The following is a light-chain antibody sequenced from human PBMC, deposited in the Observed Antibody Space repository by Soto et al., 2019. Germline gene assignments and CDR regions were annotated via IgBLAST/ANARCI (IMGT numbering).Light chain of an antibody. J-gene: IGLJ2*01. CDR3: SSYAGSNNVV. CDR1: SSDVGGYNY. V-gene: IGLV2-8*01. CDR2: EVS. Sequence: QSALTQPPSASGSPGQSVTISCTGTSSDVGGYNYVSWYQQHPGKAPKLMIYEVSKQPSGVPDRFSGSKSGNTASLTVSGLQAEDEYDYYCSSYAGSNNVVFGGGTKLTVL.